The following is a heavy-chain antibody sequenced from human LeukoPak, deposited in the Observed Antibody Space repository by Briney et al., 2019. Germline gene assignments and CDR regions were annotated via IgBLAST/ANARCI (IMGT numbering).Heavy chain of an antibody. CDR1: GFTFSSYS. Sequence: GGSLRLSCAASGFTFSSYSMNWVRQAPGKGLEWVSYISSSSSTIYYADSVKGRFTISRDNAKNSLYLQMNSLRAEDTAVYYCARDGWELGDYWGQGTLVTVSS. D-gene: IGHD3-10*01. V-gene: IGHV3-48*01. J-gene: IGHJ4*02. CDR3: ARDGWELGDY. CDR2: ISSSSSTI.